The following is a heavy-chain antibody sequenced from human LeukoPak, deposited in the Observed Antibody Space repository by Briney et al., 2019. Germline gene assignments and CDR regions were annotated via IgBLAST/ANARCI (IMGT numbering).Heavy chain of an antibody. CDR3: ARGRYYDILTGHYPPTKFDY. CDR1: GYTFTSYY. J-gene: IGHJ4*02. CDR2: INPSGGST. V-gene: IGHV1-46*01. D-gene: IGHD3-9*01. Sequence: GAPVKVSCKASGYTFTSYYMHWVRQAPGQGLEWMGIINPSGGSTSYAQKFQGRVTMTRDTSTSTVYMELSSLRSEDTAVYYCARGRYYDILTGHYPPTKFDYWGQGTLVTVSS.